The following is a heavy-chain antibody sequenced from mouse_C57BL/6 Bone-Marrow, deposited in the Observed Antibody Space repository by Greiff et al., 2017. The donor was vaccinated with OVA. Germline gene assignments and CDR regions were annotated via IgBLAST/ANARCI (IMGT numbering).Heavy chain of an antibody. CDR3: TTYYYGSSLAWFAY. V-gene: IGHV14-4*01. Sequence: VQLQQSGAELVRPGASVKLSCTASGFNIKDDYMHWVKQRPEQGLEWIGWIDPENGDTAYASKFQGKATITADTSSNTAYLQLSSLTSEDTAVYYCTTYYYGSSLAWFAYWGQGTLVTVSA. D-gene: IGHD1-1*01. J-gene: IGHJ3*01. CDR1: GFNIKDDY. CDR2: IDPENGDT.